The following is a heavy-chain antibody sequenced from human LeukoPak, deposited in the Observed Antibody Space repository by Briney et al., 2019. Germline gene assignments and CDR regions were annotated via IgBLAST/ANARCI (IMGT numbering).Heavy chain of an antibody. CDR2: IYYSGST. D-gene: IGHD3-9*01. CDR3: ARVPILTGYYNYYFDY. Sequence: KPSETLSLTCTVSGVSISSYYWSWIRQPPGKGLEWSGYIYYSGSTNYNPSLKSRVTISVDTSKNQFSLKLSSVTAADTAVYYCARVPILTGYYNYYFDYWGQGTLVTVSS. V-gene: IGHV4-59*01. J-gene: IGHJ4*02. CDR1: GVSISSYY.